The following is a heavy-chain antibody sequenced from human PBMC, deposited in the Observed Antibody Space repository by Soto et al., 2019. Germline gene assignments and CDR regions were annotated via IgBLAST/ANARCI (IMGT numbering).Heavy chain of an antibody. D-gene: IGHD3-3*01. J-gene: IGHJ6*03. CDR1: GFTFSSYW. Sequence: PGGSLRLSCAASGFTFSSYWMHWVRQAPGKGLVWVSRINSDGSSTSYADSVKGRFTISRDNAKNTLYLQMNSLRAEDTAVYYCARDEVLEWLSHDYYYYYMDVWGKGTTVTVSS. CDR2: INSDGSST. V-gene: IGHV3-74*01. CDR3: ARDEVLEWLSHDYYYYYMDV.